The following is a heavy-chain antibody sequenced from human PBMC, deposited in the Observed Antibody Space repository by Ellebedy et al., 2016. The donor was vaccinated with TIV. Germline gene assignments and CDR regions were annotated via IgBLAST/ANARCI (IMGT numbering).Heavy chain of an antibody. CDR2: ISAYNGNT. CDR1: GYTFTSYG. D-gene: IGHD4-17*01. V-gene: IGHV1-18*04. Sequence: AASVKVSCKTSGYTFTSYGISWVRQAPGQGLEWMGWISAYNGNTNYAQMLQGRVTMTTDTFTSTAYMELSRLRSDDTAVYYCASLPHYGDSGPWGQGTLVTVSS. CDR3: ASLPHYGDSGP. J-gene: IGHJ5*02.